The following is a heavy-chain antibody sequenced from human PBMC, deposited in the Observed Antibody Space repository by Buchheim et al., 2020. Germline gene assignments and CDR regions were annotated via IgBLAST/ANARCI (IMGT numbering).Heavy chain of an antibody. V-gene: IGHV3-23*01. CDR2: ISISGDTT. CDR1: GLTFSDFA. J-gene: IGHJ4*02. CDR3: AKEMRFCSSTNCHPLDY. Sequence: EVQLLESGGGLVQPGGSLRLSCTPSGLTFSDFAMSWVRQSPGKGLEWVSTISISGDTTYYADSVKGRFTISRDNSRSTLYLQMNSLRAEDTAVYYCAKEMRFCSSTNCHPLDYWGQGTL. D-gene: IGHD2-2*01.